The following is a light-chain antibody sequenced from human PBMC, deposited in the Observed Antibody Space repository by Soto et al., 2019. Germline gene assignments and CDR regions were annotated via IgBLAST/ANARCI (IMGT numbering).Light chain of an antibody. J-gene: IGLJ1*01. V-gene: IGLV1-40*01. Sequence: VSGAPGQRVTISCTGSSSNIGPGYDVHWYQHLPGTAPKLLIYSNTNRPSGVPDRFSGSRSGTSASLAITGLQAEDEADYYYQSYDSSLSGSVLCTGTNVTV. CDR1: SSNIGPGYD. CDR2: SNT. CDR3: QSYDSSLSGSV.